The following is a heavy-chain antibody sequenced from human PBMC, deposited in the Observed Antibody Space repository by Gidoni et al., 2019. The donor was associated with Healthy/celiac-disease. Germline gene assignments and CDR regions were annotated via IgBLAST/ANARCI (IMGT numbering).Heavy chain of an antibody. CDR1: GFTFSNAW. D-gene: IGHD1-20*01. CDR3: TTEYNRNVDAFDI. J-gene: IGHJ3*02. V-gene: IGHV3-15*01. Sequence: EVQLVESGGGLVKPGGSLRLSCAASGFTFSNAWMSWVRQAPGKGLEWVGRIKSKTDGGTTDYAAPVKGRFTISRDDSKNTLYLQMNSLKTEDTAVYYCTTEYNRNVDAFDIWGQGTMVTVSS. CDR2: IKSKTDGGTT.